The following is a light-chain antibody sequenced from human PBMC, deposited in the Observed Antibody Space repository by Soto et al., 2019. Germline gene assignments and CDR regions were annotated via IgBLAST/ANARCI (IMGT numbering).Light chain of an antibody. Sequence: DIQMTQPPSTLSASVGDRVTITCRASQTISSWLAWHQQKPGKAPKLLIYDASSLESGVPSRFGGSGSGTEFTLTISNLQPDDFATYYCQQYISLWTFGPGTKVDIK. CDR3: QQYISLWT. CDR1: QTISSW. V-gene: IGKV1-5*01. CDR2: DAS. J-gene: IGKJ1*01.